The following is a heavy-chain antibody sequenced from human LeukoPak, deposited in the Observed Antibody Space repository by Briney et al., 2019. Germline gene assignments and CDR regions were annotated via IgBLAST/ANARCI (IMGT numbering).Heavy chain of an antibody. V-gene: IGHV1-18*01. Sequence: ASVKVSCKASGYTFISYGISWVRQAPGQGLEWMGWISGYNGNTNYAQNLQGRVTMTTDTSTSTAYMELRSLRSDDTAVYYCARGGPLTGTTGWFDPWGQGTLVTVSS. CDR2: ISGYNGNT. CDR3: ARGGPLTGTTGWFDP. D-gene: IGHD1-14*01. J-gene: IGHJ5*02. CDR1: GYTFISYG.